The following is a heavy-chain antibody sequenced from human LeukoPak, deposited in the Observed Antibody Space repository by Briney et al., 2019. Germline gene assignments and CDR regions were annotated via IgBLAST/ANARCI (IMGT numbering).Heavy chain of an antibody. Sequence: ASVKVSCKASGYTFTGYYMHWVRQAPGQGLEWMGWINPNSGGTNYAQKFQGRVTMTRDTSISTAYMELSRLRSDDTAVYYCARVLGRLGELSLYYFDYWGQGTLVTVSS. J-gene: IGHJ4*02. D-gene: IGHD3-16*02. CDR2: INPNSGGT. V-gene: IGHV1-2*02. CDR3: ARVLGRLGELSLYYFDY. CDR1: GYTFTGYY.